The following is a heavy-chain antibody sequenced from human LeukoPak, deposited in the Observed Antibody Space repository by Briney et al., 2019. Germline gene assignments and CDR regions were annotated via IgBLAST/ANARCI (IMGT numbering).Heavy chain of an antibody. Sequence: GASVKVSCKASGYTFTSYGISWVRQAPGQGLEWMGWISAYNGNTNYAQKLQGRVTMTTDTSTSTAYMELRSLRSDDTAVCYCARALVRNIVVVTPALFLDPWGQGTLVTVSS. V-gene: IGHV1-18*01. D-gene: IGHD2-21*02. CDR2: ISAYNGNT. CDR1: GYTFTSYG. CDR3: ARALVRNIVVVTPALFLDP. J-gene: IGHJ5*02.